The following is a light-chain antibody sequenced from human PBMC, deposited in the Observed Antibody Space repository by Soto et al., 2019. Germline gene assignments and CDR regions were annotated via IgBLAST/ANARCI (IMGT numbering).Light chain of an antibody. J-gene: IGLJ3*02. Sequence: QSVLTQPASVSGSPGQTVTISCTGSSGDVGGYNDVSWYHQHPGNAHQLIVYDVSNRPSGVSDRFSGSKSGNTASLAISGLQAEDEADYYCSSYERSISGLVFGGGTQLTVL. CDR3: SSYERSISGLV. CDR1: SGDVGGYND. V-gene: IGLV2-14*01. CDR2: DVS.